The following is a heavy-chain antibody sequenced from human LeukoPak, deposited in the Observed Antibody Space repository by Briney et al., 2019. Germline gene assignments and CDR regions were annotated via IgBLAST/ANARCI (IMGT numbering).Heavy chain of an antibody. CDR2: INHSGST. CDR3: ARGSPGVVVPAAIHY. CDR1: GGSFSGYY. V-gene: IGHV4-34*01. Sequence: SETLSLTCAVYGGSFSGYYWSWIRQPPGKGLEWIGEINHSGSTNYNPSLKSRVTISVDTSKNQFSLKLSSVTAADTAVYYCARGSPGVVVPAAIHYWGQGTLVTVPS. D-gene: IGHD2-2*02. J-gene: IGHJ4*02.